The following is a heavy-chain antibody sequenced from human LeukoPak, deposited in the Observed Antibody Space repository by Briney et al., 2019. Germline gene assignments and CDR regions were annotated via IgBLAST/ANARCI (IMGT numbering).Heavy chain of an antibody. CDR2: IYYSGST. V-gene: IGHV4-39*07. D-gene: IGHD6-13*01. CDR3: ARDPPTSSWVWFDP. J-gene: IGHJ5*02. Sequence: PSETLSLTCTVSGVSISSSSYYWGWIRQPPGKGLEWIGSIYYSGSTNYNPSLKSRVTISVDTSKNQFSLKLSSVTAADTAVYYCARDPPTSSWVWFDPWGQGTLVTVSS. CDR1: GVSISSSSYY.